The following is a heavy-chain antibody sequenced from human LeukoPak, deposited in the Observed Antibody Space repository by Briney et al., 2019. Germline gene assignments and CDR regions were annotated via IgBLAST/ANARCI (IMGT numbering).Heavy chain of an antibody. V-gene: IGHV4-59*08. D-gene: IGHD3-10*01. CDR3: ARHSGSWPYWYFDL. CDR1: GGSISPYF. Sequence: PSETLSLTCTVSGGSISPYFWGWIRQPPGKGLEYIGYVHYSGSTNYNPSLKSRVSISVDTSKKQFSLKLSSVTAADTAVYYCARHSGSWPYWYFDLWGRGTLVTVSS. CDR2: VHYSGST. J-gene: IGHJ2*01.